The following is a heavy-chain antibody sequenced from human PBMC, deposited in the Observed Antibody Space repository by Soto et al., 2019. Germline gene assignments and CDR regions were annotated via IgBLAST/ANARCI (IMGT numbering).Heavy chain of an antibody. V-gene: IGHV3-30*03. CDR3: AAYYYDSSGYSPAPFDY. J-gene: IGHJ4*02. CDR1: GFTFSSYG. D-gene: IGHD3-22*01. Sequence: GGSLRLSCAASGFTFSSYGMHWVRQAPGKGLEWVAVISYDGSNKYYADSVKGRFTISRDNSKNTLYLQMNSLRAEDTAVYYCAAYYYDSSGYSPAPFDYWGQGTLVTVSS. CDR2: ISYDGSNK.